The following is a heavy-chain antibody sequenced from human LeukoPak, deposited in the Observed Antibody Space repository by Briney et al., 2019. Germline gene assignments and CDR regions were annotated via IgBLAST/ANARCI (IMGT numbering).Heavy chain of an antibody. CDR2: IGSGGST. Sequence: GGSLRLSCAASGFTFTTYAMNWVRQAPGKGLEWVSGIGSGGSTYYADSVKGRFTISRDNTKNTLYLQMSSLRVEDTAIYYCARAPSGGCDYWGQGTLVTVSS. CDR1: GFTFTTYA. V-gene: IGHV3-23*01. D-gene: IGHD2-15*01. CDR3: ARAPSGGCDY. J-gene: IGHJ4*02.